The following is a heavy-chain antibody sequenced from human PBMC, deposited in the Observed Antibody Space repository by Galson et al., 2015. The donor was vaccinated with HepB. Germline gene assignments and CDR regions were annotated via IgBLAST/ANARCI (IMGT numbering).Heavy chain of an antibody. CDR3: AKEVNTVATDYGMDV. J-gene: IGHJ6*02. Sequence: SLRLSCAASGFTLSSYGMHWVRQAPGKGLEWVAVISYDGSHKYYADSVKGRFTISRDNSMNTLYLQMNSLRAEDTALYYCAKEVNTVATDYGMDVWGQGTTVTVSS. CDR2: ISYDGSHK. CDR1: GFTLSSYG. V-gene: IGHV3-30*18. D-gene: IGHD4-17*01.